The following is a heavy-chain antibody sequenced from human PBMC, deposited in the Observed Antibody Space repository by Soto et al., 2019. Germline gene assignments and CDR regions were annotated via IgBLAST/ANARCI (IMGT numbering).Heavy chain of an antibody. J-gene: IGHJ3*02. Sequence: QEQLVESGGDVVQPGRSLRLSCAASGFIFSDYGLHWVRQAPGKGLEWVAVIWDDGIKKYYADSVKGRFTISRDNYENMVYLQMNSLRGEDTAVYYCVRGGKVAGAFDIWGQGTMVTVFS. CDR1: GFIFSDYG. CDR2: IWDDGIKK. V-gene: IGHV3-33*01. D-gene: IGHD3-16*01. CDR3: VRGGKVAGAFDI.